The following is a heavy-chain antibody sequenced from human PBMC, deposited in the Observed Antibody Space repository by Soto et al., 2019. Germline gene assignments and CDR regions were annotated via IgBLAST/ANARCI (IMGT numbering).Heavy chain of an antibody. D-gene: IGHD3-22*01. CDR2: ISYSGST. CDR1: GGSISSYY. J-gene: IGHJ4*02. CDR3: ARVVYDSSGYGFFDY. Sequence: SETLSLTCTVSGGSISSYYWNWIRQSPGKGLEWIGYISYSGSTNYNPSLKSRVTITTDTPKNQFSLKLSSVTAADTAVYYCARVVYDSSGYGFFDYWGQGTLVTVSS. V-gene: IGHV4-59*01.